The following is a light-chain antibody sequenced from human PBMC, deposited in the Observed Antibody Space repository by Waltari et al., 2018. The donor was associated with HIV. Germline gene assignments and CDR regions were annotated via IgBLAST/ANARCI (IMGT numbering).Light chain of an antibody. Sequence: DIVLTQSPDSLAVSLGERATINCKASQSVLYNSNSKNYLSWYQQRPGQPPKLLIYWASTRESGVPDRFSGSASGTDFTLTISGLQAEDVAVYYCHQYYGALYTFGRGTKLEI. CDR1: QSVLYNSNSKNY. V-gene: IGKV4-1*01. CDR2: WAS. CDR3: HQYYGALYT. J-gene: IGKJ2*01.